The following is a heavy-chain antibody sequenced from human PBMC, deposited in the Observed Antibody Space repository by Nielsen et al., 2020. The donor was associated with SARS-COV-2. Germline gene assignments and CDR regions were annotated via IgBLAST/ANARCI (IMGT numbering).Heavy chain of an antibody. CDR1: GGSISSGGYY. CDR3: ARAQTSRITIFGVVGAFDI. D-gene: IGHD3-3*01. CDR2: IYYSGST. J-gene: IGHJ3*02. V-gene: IGHV4-31*03. Sequence: SETLSLTCTVSGGSISSGGYYWSWIRQHPGKGLEWIGYIYYSGSTYYNPSLKSRVTISVDTSKNQFSLKLSSVTAADTAVYYCARAQTSRITIFGVVGAFDIWGQGTMVTVSS.